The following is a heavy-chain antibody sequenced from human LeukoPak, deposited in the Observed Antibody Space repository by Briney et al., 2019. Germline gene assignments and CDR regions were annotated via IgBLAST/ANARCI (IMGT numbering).Heavy chain of an antibody. CDR1: GFTFRSYD. CDR2: IGTAGEI. D-gene: IGHD6-13*01. Sequence: GGSLRLSCAASGFTFRSYDMHWVRQATGKGLEWVSGIGTAGEIYYPGSVKGRFTISREDAKNSLYLQMNSLRAGDTAVYYCARAAYSSTWYSRYFDLWGRGTLVTVSS. CDR3: ARAAYSSTWYSRYFDL. V-gene: IGHV3-13*01. J-gene: IGHJ2*01.